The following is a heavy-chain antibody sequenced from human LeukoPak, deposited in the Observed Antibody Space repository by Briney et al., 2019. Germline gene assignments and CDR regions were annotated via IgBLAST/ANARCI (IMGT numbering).Heavy chain of an antibody. CDR3: ARRLTPGAWYFDL. Sequence: SETLSLTCTASGASISSYYCSWLRQPAGKGLEWIGYIYFSGSTNYNPSLKSRVTISVDTSKNQFSLKLSSVTAADTAVYYCARRLTPGAWYFDLWGRGTLVTVSS. D-gene: IGHD2-21*02. CDR2: IYFSGST. V-gene: IGHV4-59*08. CDR1: GASISSYY. J-gene: IGHJ2*01.